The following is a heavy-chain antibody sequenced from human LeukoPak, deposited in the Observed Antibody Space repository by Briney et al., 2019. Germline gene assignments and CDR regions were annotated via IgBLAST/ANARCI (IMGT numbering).Heavy chain of an antibody. CDR2: ISNNGGYT. Sequence: PGGSLRLSCAASGFTFSSSAMSWVRQASGKGLEWVSAISNNGGYTYYADSVQGRFTISRDNSKSTLCLQVNSLRAEDTAVYYCAKQLGYCSDGSCYFPYWGQGTLVTVSS. J-gene: IGHJ4*02. CDR1: GFTFSSSA. CDR3: AKQLGYCSDGSCYFPY. V-gene: IGHV3-23*01. D-gene: IGHD2-15*01.